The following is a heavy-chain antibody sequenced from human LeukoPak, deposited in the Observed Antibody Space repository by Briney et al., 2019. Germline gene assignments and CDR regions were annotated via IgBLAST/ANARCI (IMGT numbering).Heavy chain of an antibody. CDR3: ARDPNYYGSGSYYKNGLGY. J-gene: IGHJ4*02. Sequence: GGSLRLSCAASGFTFSSYSMNWVRQAPGKGLEWVSSISSSSSYIYYADSVKGRFTISRDNAKNSLYLQMNSLRAEDTAVYYCARDPNYYGSGSYYKNGLGYWGQGTLVTVSS. CDR1: GFTFSSYS. CDR2: ISSSSSYI. V-gene: IGHV3-21*01. D-gene: IGHD3-10*01.